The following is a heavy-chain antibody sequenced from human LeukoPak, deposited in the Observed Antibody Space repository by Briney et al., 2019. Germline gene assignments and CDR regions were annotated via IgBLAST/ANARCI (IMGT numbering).Heavy chain of an antibody. D-gene: IGHD3-22*01. J-gene: IGHJ5*02. CDR2: IRGSGDTT. Sequence: GGSLRLSCAASGFTFSNYAMSWVRQAPGKGLEWVSGIRGSGDTTYYADSVKGRFTISRDNSKNTLYLQMNSLRAEDTAVHYCAKDPHYDSSGYSFDPWGQGTLVTVSS. CDR3: AKDPHYDSSGYSFDP. V-gene: IGHV3-23*01. CDR1: GFTFSNYA.